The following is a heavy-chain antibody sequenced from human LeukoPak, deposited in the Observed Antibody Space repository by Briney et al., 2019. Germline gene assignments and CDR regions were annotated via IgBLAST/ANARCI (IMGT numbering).Heavy chain of an antibody. J-gene: IGHJ5*02. D-gene: IGHD3-3*01. Sequence: SETLSLTXTVSGGSISSSSYYWGWIRQPPGEGLEWIGSIYYSGSTYYSPSLKSRVTISVDTSKNQFSLKLSSVTAADTAVYYCARRQLRLGSLDPWGQGTLVTVSS. CDR1: GGSISSSSYY. CDR3: ARRQLRLGSLDP. CDR2: IYYSGST. V-gene: IGHV4-39*01.